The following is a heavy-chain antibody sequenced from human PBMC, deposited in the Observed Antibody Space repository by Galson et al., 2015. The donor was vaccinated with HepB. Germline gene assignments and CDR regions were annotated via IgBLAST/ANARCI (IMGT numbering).Heavy chain of an antibody. D-gene: IGHD2-2*01. CDR1: GGSISSSSYY. CDR3: ARQIRGGDPMDDVVVPAANRGKNWYFDL. CDR2: IYYSGST. V-gene: IGHV4-39*01. Sequence: SETLSLTCTVSGGSISSSSYYWGWIRQPPGKGLEWIGSIYYSGSTYYNPSLKSRVTISVDTSKNQFSLKLSSVTAADTAVYYCARQIRGGDPMDDVVVPAANRGKNWYFDLWGRGTLVTVSS. J-gene: IGHJ2*01.